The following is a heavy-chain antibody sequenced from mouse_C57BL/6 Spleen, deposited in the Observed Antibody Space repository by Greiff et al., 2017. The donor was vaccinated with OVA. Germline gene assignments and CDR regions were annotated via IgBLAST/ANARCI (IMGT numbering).Heavy chain of an antibody. J-gene: IGHJ2*01. V-gene: IGHV5-17*01. CDR3: ARLDFDY. CDR1: GFTFSDYG. CDR2: ISSGSSTI. Sequence: EVKLVESGGGLVKPGGSLKLSCAASGFTFSDYGMRWVRQAPEKGLEWVAYISSGSSTIYYADTVKGRFTISRDNAKNTLFLQMTSLRSEDTAMYYCARLDFDYWGQGTTLTVSS.